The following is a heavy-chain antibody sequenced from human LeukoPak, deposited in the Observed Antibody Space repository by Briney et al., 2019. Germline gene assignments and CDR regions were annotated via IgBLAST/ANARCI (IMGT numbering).Heavy chain of an antibody. V-gene: IGHV5-51*01. D-gene: IGHD3-22*01. CDR3: ARQRSYYYDSSGEFDP. J-gene: IGHJ5*02. CDR1: GYSFTNYW. CDR2: IYPGDFDT. Sequence: GESLKISCKGSGYSFTNYWIGWVRQMPGKGLEWMGIIYPGDFDTRYSPSFQGQVTISADKSISTAYLQWSSLKASDTAMYYCARQRSYYYDSSGEFDPWDQGTLVTVSS.